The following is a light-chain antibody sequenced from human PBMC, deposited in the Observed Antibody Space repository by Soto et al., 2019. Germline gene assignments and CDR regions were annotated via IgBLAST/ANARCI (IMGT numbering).Light chain of an antibody. CDR2: DDT. V-gene: IGLV1-40*01. CDR3: HSYDNSLSGFV. J-gene: IGLJ1*01. CDR1: SSNIGSGSF. Sequence: QSVLTQPPSVSGARGQRVTISRTGSSSNIGSGSFVHWYRQLPGTAPTLLIFDDTDRASGIPDRFSGSRSGTSASLAITGLQAEDEADYYCHSYDNSLSGFVFGTGTKVTVL.